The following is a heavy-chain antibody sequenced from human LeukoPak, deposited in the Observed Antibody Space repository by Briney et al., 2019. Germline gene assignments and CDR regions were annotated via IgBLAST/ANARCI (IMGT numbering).Heavy chain of an antibody. Sequence: ASVKVSCKASGYTLTGYYMHWVRQAPGQGLEWMGWINPNSGGTNYAQKFQGRVTMTRDTSISTAYMELSRLRSDDTAVYYCARENGDYVDAFDIWGQGTMVTVSS. CDR3: ARENGDYVDAFDI. J-gene: IGHJ3*02. CDR2: INPNSGGT. V-gene: IGHV1-2*02. D-gene: IGHD4-17*01. CDR1: GYTLTGYY.